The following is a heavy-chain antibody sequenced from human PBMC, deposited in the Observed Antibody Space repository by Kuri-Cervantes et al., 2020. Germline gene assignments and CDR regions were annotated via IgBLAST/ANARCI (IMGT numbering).Heavy chain of an antibody. J-gene: IGHJ3*02. CDR2: ISWDGGST. CDR1: GFTFDDYT. CDR3: ARTDGDYVPFDI. V-gene: IGHV3-43*01. D-gene: IGHD4-17*01. Sequence: GESLKISCAASGFTFDDYTMHWVRQAPGKGLEWVSLISWDGGSTYYADSVKGRFTISRDNSKNSLYLQMNSLRTEDIALYYCARTDGDYVPFDIWGQGTMVTVSS.